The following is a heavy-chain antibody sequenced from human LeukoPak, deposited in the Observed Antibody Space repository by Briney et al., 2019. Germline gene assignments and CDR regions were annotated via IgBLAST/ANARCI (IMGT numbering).Heavy chain of an antibody. Sequence: SETLSLTCTVSGGSISINSYYWAWIRQPPGKGLEWIGRIYYTGTTYSNPSLKNRVTISVDTSKHQFSLKLTSVTAADTAVYYCATPDQRKDAFDCRRRRTLVTVCS. D-gene: IGHD1-14*01. CDR2: IYYTGTT. CDR3: ATPDQRKDAFDC. J-gene: IGHJ4*02. CDR1: GGSISINSYY. V-gene: IGHV4-39*07.